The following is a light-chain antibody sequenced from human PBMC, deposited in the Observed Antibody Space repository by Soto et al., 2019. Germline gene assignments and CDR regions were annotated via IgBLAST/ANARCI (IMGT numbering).Light chain of an antibody. J-gene: IGKJ4*01. V-gene: IGKV3D-20*02. CDR1: QSIISGY. CDR3: QQRSNWPSLT. CDR2: AAS. Sequence: EIVLTQSPGTLSLSPGERATLSCRASQSIISGYLAWYQQKPGQAPRLLIYAASSRATGIPDRFSGSGSGTDFTLTISRLEPEDFAVYYCQQRSNWPSLTFGGGTKVDI.